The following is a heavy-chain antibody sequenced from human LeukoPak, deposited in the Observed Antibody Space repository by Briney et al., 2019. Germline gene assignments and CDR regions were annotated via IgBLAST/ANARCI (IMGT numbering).Heavy chain of an antibody. Sequence: GGSLRLSCAASGFTFSNYGMHWVRQAPGKGLDWVAVVSDDGSHKQYADSVEGRFTVSRDNSEKTLYLQMNSLRAEDTAVYYCAKYSSSSNYYYGMDVWGQGTTVTVSS. D-gene: IGHD6-13*01. CDR2: VSDDGSHK. CDR3: AKYSSSSNYYYGMDV. J-gene: IGHJ6*02. V-gene: IGHV3-30*18. CDR1: GFTFSNYG.